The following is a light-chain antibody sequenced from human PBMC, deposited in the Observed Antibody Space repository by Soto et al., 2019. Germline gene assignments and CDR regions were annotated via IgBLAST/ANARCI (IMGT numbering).Light chain of an antibody. CDR3: NSYTLNKTVI. CDR1: SSDVGAHDF. J-gene: IGLJ2*01. V-gene: IGLV2-14*01. Sequence: QSALTQPASVSGSPGQSITISCNGTSSDVGAHDFVSWYQHHPDKAPKVIIFEVTKRPSGVSDRFSGSKTGNTASLTISGLQAEDEADYYCNSYTLNKTVIFGGGTKLTVL. CDR2: EVT.